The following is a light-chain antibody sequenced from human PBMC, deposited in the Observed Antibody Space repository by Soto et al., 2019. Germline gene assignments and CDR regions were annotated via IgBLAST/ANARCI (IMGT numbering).Light chain of an antibody. J-gene: IGLJ1*01. V-gene: IGLV2-14*01. CDR3: NSYTSSNNYV. Sequence: QSVLTQPASVSGSPGQSITISCTGTSSDVGDHNYVSWYQQYPGKAPKLMIYDVTNRPSGVSNRFSGSKSGNTASLTVSGLQAEDEADYYCNSYTSSNNYVFVTGTKVTVL. CDR1: SSDVGDHNY. CDR2: DVT.